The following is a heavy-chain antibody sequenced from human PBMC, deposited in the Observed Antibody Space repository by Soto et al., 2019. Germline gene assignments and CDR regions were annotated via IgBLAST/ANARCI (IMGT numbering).Heavy chain of an antibody. D-gene: IGHD4-17*01. CDR3: ARDPTESYSYYGMDV. CDR2: IYSGGST. Sequence: EVQLVESGGGLVQPGGSLRLSCAASGFTVSSNYMSWVRQAPGKGLEWVSVIYSGGSTYYADSVKGRFTISRDNSKNTLYLQMNSVRAEDTAVYYCARDPTESYSYYGMDVWGQGTTVTVSS. J-gene: IGHJ6*02. CDR1: GFTVSSNY. V-gene: IGHV3-66*01.